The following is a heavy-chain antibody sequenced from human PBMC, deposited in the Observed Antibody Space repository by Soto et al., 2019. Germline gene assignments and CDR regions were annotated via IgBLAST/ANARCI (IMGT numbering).Heavy chain of an antibody. Sequence: GGSLRLSCAASGFTFSSYAMSWVRQAPGKGLEWVSAISGSGGSTYYADSVKGRFTISRDNSKNTLYLQMNSLRAEDTAVYYCAKSQRELTVSNYYYYMDVWGKGTTVTVSS. V-gene: IGHV3-23*01. J-gene: IGHJ6*03. D-gene: IGHD1-26*01. CDR2: ISGSGGST. CDR1: GFTFSSYA. CDR3: AKSQRELTVSNYYYYMDV.